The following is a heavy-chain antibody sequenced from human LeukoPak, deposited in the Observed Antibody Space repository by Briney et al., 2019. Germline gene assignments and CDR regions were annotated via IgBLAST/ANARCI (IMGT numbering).Heavy chain of an antibody. CDR2: INWNGGST. CDR3: ARGGGQYGSGSYYESVVDAFDN. D-gene: IGHD3-10*01. CDR1: GFTFDNYG. Sequence: GGSLRLSCAASGFTFDNYGMSWVRQAPGKGLQGVSGINWNGGSTGYADSVKGRFTISRDNAKNSLYLQMNSLRAEDTALYYCARGGGQYGSGSYYESVVDAFDNWGQGTMVTVSS. V-gene: IGHV3-20*04. J-gene: IGHJ3*02.